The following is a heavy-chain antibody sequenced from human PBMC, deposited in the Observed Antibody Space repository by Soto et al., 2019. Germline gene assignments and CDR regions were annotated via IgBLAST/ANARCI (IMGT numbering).Heavy chain of an antibody. V-gene: IGHV3-13*01. J-gene: IGHJ4*02. CDR3: ARALTSGYYIR. D-gene: IGHD5-12*01. Sequence: EVQLVESGGGLVQPGGSLRLSCVASGFTFSSYDMHWVRQTTGKGLDWVAAIGTAGDTDYPASVKGRFTISRENDKDSLYLQMNSLRAGATAVYYCARALTSGYYIRWVQGALVTVSS. CDR2: IGTAGDT. CDR1: GFTFSSYD.